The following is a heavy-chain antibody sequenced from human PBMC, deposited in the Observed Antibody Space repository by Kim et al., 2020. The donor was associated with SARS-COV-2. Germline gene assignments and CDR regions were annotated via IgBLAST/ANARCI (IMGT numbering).Heavy chain of an antibody. CDR3: ASSGGSSAFWYFDY. J-gene: IGHJ4*02. Sequence: YADSVKGRFTISRDNSDNTLYLQMNSLGAEDTALYYCASSGGSSAFWYFDYWGQGTLVTVSS. V-gene: IGHV3-23*01. D-gene: IGHD2-15*01.